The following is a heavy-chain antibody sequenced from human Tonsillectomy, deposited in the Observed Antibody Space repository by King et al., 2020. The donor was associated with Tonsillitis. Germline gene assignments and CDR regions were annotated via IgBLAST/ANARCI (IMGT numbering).Heavy chain of an antibody. CDR1: GFPFSSYG. CDR2: ISYDGSNK. Sequence: QLVESGGGVVQPGRSLRLSCAASGFPFSSYGMHWVCQAPGKGLEWVAVISYDGSNKYYADSVKGRFTISRDNSKNTLYLQMNSLRTEDTAVYYCAKVDDFWSGYPDVWGQGTTVTVSS. CDR3: AKVDDFWSGYPDV. J-gene: IGHJ6*02. D-gene: IGHD3-3*01. V-gene: IGHV3-30*18.